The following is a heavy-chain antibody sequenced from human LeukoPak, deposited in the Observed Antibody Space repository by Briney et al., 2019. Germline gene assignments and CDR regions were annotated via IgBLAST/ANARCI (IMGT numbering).Heavy chain of an antibody. CDR2: IRYDGSNK. D-gene: IGHD2-2*01. CDR1: GFTFSSYG. V-gene: IGHV3-30*02. Sequence: PGGSLRLSCAASGFTFSSYGMHWVRQAPGKGLEWVAFIRYDGSNKYYADSVKGRFTISRDNAKNSLYLQMNSLRAEDTAVYYCARVSETSPTFDYWGQGTLVTVSS. J-gene: IGHJ4*02. CDR3: ARVSETSPTFDY.